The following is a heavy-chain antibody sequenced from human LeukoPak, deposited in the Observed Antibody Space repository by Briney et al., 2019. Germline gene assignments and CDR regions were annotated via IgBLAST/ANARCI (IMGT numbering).Heavy chain of an antibody. Sequence: GRFTISRDNSKNTLYLQMNSLRAEDTAIYYCAKRGSGITVAADCWGQGTLVTVSS. CDR3: AKRGSGITVAADC. J-gene: IGHJ4*02. D-gene: IGHD6-19*01. V-gene: IGHV3-23*01.